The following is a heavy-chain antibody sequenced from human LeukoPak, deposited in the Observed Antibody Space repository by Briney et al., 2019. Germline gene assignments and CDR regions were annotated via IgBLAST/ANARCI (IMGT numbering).Heavy chain of an antibody. V-gene: IGHV1-69*13. CDR1: GGTFSSYA. J-gene: IGHJ1*01. CDR2: IIPIFGTA. D-gene: IGHD6-19*01. CDR3: ARAAMGSGYSSGWSTTGYFQH. Sequence: SVKVSCKASGGTFSSYAISWVRQAPGQGLEWMGGIIPIFGTANYAQKFQGRVTITADESTSTAYMELSSLRSEDTAVYYCARAAMGSGYSSGWSTTGYFQHWGQDTLVTVSS.